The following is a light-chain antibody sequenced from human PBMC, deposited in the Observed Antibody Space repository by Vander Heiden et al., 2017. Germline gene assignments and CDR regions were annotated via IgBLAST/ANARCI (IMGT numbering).Light chain of an antibody. Sequence: SYELTQPPSVSVSPGQTASITCSGDKLGDKYACWYQQKPGQSPVLVIYQDSKRPSGIPERFSGSNSGNTANLTISGTQAMDEADYDCQAWDSSTAGWGCGGGTKL. CDR3: QAWDSSTAGWG. CDR1: KLGDKY. J-gene: IGLJ3*02. CDR2: QDS. V-gene: IGLV3-1*01.